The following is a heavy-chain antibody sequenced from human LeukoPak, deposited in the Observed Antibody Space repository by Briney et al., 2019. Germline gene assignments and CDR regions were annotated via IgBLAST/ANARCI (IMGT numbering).Heavy chain of an antibody. V-gene: IGHV1-8*01. J-gene: IGHJ3*02. CDR3: ARDLACYDFWSALSMSAFDI. CDR2: MNPNSGNT. D-gene: IGHD3-3*01. Sequence: ASVKVSCKASGYTFTSYDINWVRQATGQGLEWMGWMNPNSGNTGYAQKFQGRVTMTRNTSISTAYMELSSLRSEDTAVYYCARDLACYDFWSALSMSAFDIWGQGTMVTVSS. CDR1: GYTFTSYD.